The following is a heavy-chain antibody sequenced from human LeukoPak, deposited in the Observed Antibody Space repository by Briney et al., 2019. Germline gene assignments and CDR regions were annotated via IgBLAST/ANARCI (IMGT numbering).Heavy chain of an antibody. CDR3: ARDRGETYCSGGSCYRLGYGMDV. CDR2: IYYSGST. D-gene: IGHD2-15*01. CDR1: GGSLSSYY. Sequence: SEALSLTCTVSGGSLSSYYWSWIRQPPGKGREWVGDIYYSGSTNYNPSLKSRVTISVDPSKNQFSLKLSSVTAADPAVYYCARDRGETYCSGGSCYRLGYGMDVWGKGTTVTVSS. V-gene: IGHV4-59*01. J-gene: IGHJ6*04.